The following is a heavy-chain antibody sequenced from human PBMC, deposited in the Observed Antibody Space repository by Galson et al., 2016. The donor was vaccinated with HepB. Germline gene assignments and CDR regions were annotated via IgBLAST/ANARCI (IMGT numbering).Heavy chain of an antibody. CDR3: TRGTTVVTAKSSYYFDS. V-gene: IGHV3-74*01. D-gene: IGHD4-23*01. J-gene: IGHJ4*02. CDR2: IKSDGSST. Sequence: KGLVWVSRIKSDGSSTTYADSVKGRFTISRDNARNTLYLQMNSLRADDTAVYHCTRGTTVVTAKSSYYFDSWGQGTLVTVSS.